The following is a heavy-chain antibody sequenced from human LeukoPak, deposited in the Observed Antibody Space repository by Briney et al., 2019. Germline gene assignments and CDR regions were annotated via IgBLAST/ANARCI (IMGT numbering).Heavy chain of an antibody. Sequence: SETLSLTCSVSGGSISSSSYSWGWIRQPPGKGLEWIGNIYYSGGTYYNPSLKSRVTMSVDTSKNQFSLKLRSVTAADTAVYYCARDGKRTFMITSGGARPYYFDYWGQGTLVTVSS. V-gene: IGHV4-39*07. CDR1: GGSISSSSYS. D-gene: IGHD3-16*01. CDR3: ARDGKRTFMITSGGARPYYFDY. J-gene: IGHJ4*02. CDR2: IYYSGGT.